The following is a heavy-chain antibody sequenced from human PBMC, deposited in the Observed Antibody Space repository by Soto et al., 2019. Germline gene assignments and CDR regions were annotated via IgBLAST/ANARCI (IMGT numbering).Heavy chain of an antibody. J-gene: IGHJ4*02. D-gene: IGHD3-22*01. CDR3: ARRAVYYYDSSGYYWSHFDY. CDR2: IKQDGSEK. V-gene: IGHV3-7*01. CDR1: GFTFSSYW. Sequence: EVQLVESGGGLVQPGGSLRLSCAASGFTFSSYWMSWVRQAPGKGLEWVANIKQDGSEKYYVDSVKGRFTISRDNAKNSLYLQMKSLRAEDTAVYYCARRAVYYYDSSGYYWSHFDYWGQGTLVTVSS.